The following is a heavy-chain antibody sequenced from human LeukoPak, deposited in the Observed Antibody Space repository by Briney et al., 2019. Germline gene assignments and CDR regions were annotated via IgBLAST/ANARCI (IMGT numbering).Heavy chain of an antibody. CDR2: INHSGST. D-gene: IGHD3-10*01. V-gene: IGHV4-34*01. Sequence: SETLSLTCAVYGGSFSGYYWSWIRQPPGKGLEWIGEINHSGSTNYNPSLKSRVTISVDTSKNQFSLKLSSVTAADTAVYYCARDHDPYYYGSGSYYSSFDYWGQGTLVTVSS. CDR1: GGSFSGYY. CDR3: ARDHDPYYYGSGSYYSSFDY. J-gene: IGHJ4*02.